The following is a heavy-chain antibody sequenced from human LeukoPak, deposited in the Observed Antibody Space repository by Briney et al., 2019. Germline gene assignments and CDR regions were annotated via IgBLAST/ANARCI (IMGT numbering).Heavy chain of an antibody. CDR2: TYYTSKHHH. D-gene: IGHD6-19*01. CDR1: GHSVTRISFA. Sequence: QTLSLTRSLSGHSVTRISFARNSITQSPSTDIAYPGTTYYTSKHHHVYAKSVKRGKTFSPRTSKNQFSLQLNSVTPEDTAVYYCARDVGTSGWYTFDYWRQGTLVTVSS. J-gene: IGHJ4*02. CDR3: ARDVGTSGWYTFDY. V-gene: IGHV6-1*01.